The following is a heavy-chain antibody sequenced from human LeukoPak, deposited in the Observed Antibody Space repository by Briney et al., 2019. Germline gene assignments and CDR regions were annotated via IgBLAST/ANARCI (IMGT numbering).Heavy chain of an antibody. CDR2: IWYDGSNK. CDR3: AREDGGGVGGVIDC. CDR1: GFTFSNYG. V-gene: IGHV3-33*01. Sequence: GGSLRLSCAASGFTFSNYGMHWVRRAPGKGLEWVAVIWYDGSNKYYADSVKGRFTISRDNSKNTLYLQMNSLRAEDTAVYYCAREDGGGVGGVIDCWGQGTLVTVSS. J-gene: IGHJ4*02. D-gene: IGHD3-10*01.